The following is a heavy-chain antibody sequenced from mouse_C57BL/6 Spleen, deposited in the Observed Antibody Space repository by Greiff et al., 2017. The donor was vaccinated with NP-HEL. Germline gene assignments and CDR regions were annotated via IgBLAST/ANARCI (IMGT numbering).Heavy chain of an antibody. D-gene: IGHD2-3*01. CDR2: ISSGGDYI. V-gene: IGHV5-9-1*02. J-gene: IGHJ4*01. Sequence: EVKLVESGEGLVKPGGSLKLSCAASGFTFSSYAMSWVRQTPEKRLEWVAYISSGGDYIYYADTVKGRFTISRDNARNTQYLQMSSLKSDDTAMYYCTREEGYSRDYYAMDYWGQGTSVTVSS. CDR3: TREEGYSRDYYAMDY. CDR1: GFTFSSYA.